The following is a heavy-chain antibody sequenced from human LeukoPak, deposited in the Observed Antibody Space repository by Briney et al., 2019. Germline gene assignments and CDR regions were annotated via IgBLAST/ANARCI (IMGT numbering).Heavy chain of an antibody. CDR2: IVVGSGNA. CDR1: GFTFTSSA. Sequence: GTSVKVSCKASGFTFTSSAMQWVRQARGQRLEWIGWIVVGSGNANYAQKFQERVTITRDMSTSTAYMELSSLRSEDTAVYYCAARNYYDSSGYHYWGQGTLVTVSS. D-gene: IGHD3-22*01. J-gene: IGHJ4*02. CDR3: AARNYYDSSGYHY. V-gene: IGHV1-58*02.